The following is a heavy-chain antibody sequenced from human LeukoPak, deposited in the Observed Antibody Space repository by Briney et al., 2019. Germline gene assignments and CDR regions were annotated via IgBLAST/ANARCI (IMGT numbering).Heavy chain of an antibody. CDR3: ARTMGTSTSSTLDY. D-gene: IGHD2-2*01. J-gene: IGHJ4*02. CDR1: GYSFTSYW. V-gene: IGHV5-51*01. CDR2: IYPGDSDS. Sequence: KFGESLKISCKGSGYSFTSYWIAWVRQMPGKGLEWMGIIYPGDSDSRYSPSFQGQVTISADKSITTAYLQWGSLKASDTAIYYCARTMGTSTSSTLDYWGQGTLVTVSS.